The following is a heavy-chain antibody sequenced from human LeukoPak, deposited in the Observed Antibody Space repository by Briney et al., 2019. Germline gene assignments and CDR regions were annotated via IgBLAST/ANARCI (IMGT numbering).Heavy chain of an antibody. CDR3: AREEPRYGDSYSPDAFDI. J-gene: IGHJ3*02. CDR1: GFTLSSYA. Sequence: GRSLRLSCAASGFTLSSYAVHWVRQAPGKGLAWVAVISYDGSNKYYADSVKGRFTISRDNSKNTLYLQMNSLRAEDTAVYYCAREEPRYGDSYSPDAFDIWGQGTMVTVSS. CDR2: ISYDGSNK. D-gene: IGHD4-17*01. V-gene: IGHV3-30-3*01.